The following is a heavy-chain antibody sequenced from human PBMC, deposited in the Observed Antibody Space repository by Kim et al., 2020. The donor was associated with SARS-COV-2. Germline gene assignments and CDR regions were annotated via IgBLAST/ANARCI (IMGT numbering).Heavy chain of an antibody. V-gene: IGHV3-30*04. D-gene: IGHD3-10*01. CDR2: ISYDGSNK. Sequence: GGSLRLSCAASGFTFSSYAMHWVRQAPGKGLEWVAVISYDGSNKYYADSVKGRFTISRDNSKNTLYLQMNSLRAEDTAVYYCARDVVTMVRGVLPTDYWGQGTLVTVSS. CDR1: GFTFSSYA. CDR3: ARDVVTMVRGVLPTDY. J-gene: IGHJ4*02.